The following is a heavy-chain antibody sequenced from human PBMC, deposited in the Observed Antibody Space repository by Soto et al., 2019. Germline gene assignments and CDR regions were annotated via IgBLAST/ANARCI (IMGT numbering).Heavy chain of an antibody. CDR1: GYTVTNYY. Sequence: QVQLMQSGAEVKKPGAAVRVSCKASGYTVTNYYVHWVRQAPGQGLEWMGFINPNGGSTTYAQNLQGRFTVTTDTSTLTVYMQLSSLRSEDTAVFYCARSAPYDYWGQGTLVTVS. CDR2: INPNGGST. J-gene: IGHJ4*02. V-gene: IGHV1-46*01. CDR3: ARSAPYDY.